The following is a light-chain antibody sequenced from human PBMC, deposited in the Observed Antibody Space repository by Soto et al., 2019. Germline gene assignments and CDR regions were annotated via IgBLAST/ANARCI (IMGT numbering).Light chain of an antibody. CDR1: NTDVGGHHY. J-gene: IGLJ1*01. V-gene: IGLV2-14*01. Sequence: QSALTQPASVSGSPGQSISISCTGTNTDVGGHHYVSWYQQHPGKAPRLLIHGVRNRPPGISSRFSGSKSGLTASLTISGLQAEDEADYYCSSFTTSRLYVFGPGTKVTVL. CDR3: SSFTTSRLYV. CDR2: GVR.